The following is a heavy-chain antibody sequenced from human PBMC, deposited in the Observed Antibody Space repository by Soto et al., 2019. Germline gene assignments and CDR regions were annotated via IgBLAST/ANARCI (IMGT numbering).Heavy chain of an antibody. CDR3: ARGDCSSTSCYDAYYYYMDV. D-gene: IGHD2-2*01. Sequence: ASVKVSCKASGYTFTGYYMHLVRQAPGQGLEWMGWINPNSGGTNYAQKFQGWVTMTRDTSISTAYMELSRLRSDDTAVYYCARGDCSSTSCYDAYYYYMDVWGKGTTVTVSS. V-gene: IGHV1-2*04. CDR2: INPNSGGT. CDR1: GYTFTGYY. J-gene: IGHJ6*03.